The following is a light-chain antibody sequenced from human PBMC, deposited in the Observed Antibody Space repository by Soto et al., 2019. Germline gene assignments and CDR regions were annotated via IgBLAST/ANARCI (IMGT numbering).Light chain of an antibody. CDR1: SSDIGNFNL. V-gene: IGLV2-23*03. CDR2: EGS. CDR3: CSYTDTSDFVV. J-gene: IGLJ2*01. Sequence: QSALTQPASVSGSPGQSITISCTGTSSDIGNFNLVSWYQQHPGKAPKLIIYEGSHWPSGISNRFSGSKSGNTASLTISGLQAEDEADYYCCSYTDTSDFVVFGGGTQLTVL.